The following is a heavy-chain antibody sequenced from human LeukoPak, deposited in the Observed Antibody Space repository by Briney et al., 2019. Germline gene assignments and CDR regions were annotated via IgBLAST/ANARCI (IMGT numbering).Heavy chain of an antibody. CDR3: ARLRIGSSGFWWFDP. D-gene: IGHD3-22*01. V-gene: IGHV3-7*01. CDR1: GFTFSNYW. CDR2: INGVGSEP. J-gene: IGHJ5*02. Sequence: PGGSLRLSCSAAGFTFSNYWMGWVRQAPGRGLVWVANINGVGSEPYYGDSLEGRFTISRDNAKNSLYLQMNSLSAGDTAMYYCARLRIGSSGFWWFDPWGQGTLVTVSS.